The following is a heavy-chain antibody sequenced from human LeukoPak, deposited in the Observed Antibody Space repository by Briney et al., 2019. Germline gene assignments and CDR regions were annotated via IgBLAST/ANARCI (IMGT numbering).Heavy chain of an antibody. V-gene: IGHV3-48*02. D-gene: IGHD3-10*01. CDR2: ITSSSSSI. CDR3: TRGGSYFEK. CDR1: GYDFKRYS. Sequence: GGSLRLSCVGPGYDFKRYSMNWVRQAPGKGLEWISYITSSSSSIYYAASVRGRFTISRDNAMNSMYLQMNSLRDEDTAVYYCTRGGSYFEKWGQGSLVTVTS. J-gene: IGHJ4*02.